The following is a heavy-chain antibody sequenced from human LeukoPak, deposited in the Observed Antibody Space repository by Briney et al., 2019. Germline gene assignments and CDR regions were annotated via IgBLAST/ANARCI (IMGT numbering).Heavy chain of an antibody. CDR2: INSDGSST. CDR3: ARGALLRYFSPNAFDI. J-gene: IGHJ3*02. CDR1: GFTFSSYW. V-gene: IGHV3-74*01. D-gene: IGHD3-9*01. Sequence: GGSLRLSCAASGFTFSSYWMHWVRQAPGKGLVWISRINSDGSSTSYADSVKGRFTISRDNAKNTLYLQMNSLRAEDTAVYYCARGALLRYFSPNAFDIWGQGTMVTVSS.